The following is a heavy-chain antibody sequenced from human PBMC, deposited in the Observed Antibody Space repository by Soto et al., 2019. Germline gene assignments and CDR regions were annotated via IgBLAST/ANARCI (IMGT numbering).Heavy chain of an antibody. J-gene: IGHJ4*02. CDR1: GGSISSYF. Sequence: SETLSLTCTVPGGSISSYFYIWVRQPPGKGLEWIGSVYYTGTTDYNPSLKSRVTISVDTSKTQFSLNLRSVTAADTAVYYCARDLAAVPRAFDYWGRGTLVTVSS. CDR2: VYYTGTT. V-gene: IGHV4-59*01. CDR3: ARDLAAVPRAFDY. D-gene: IGHD6-13*01.